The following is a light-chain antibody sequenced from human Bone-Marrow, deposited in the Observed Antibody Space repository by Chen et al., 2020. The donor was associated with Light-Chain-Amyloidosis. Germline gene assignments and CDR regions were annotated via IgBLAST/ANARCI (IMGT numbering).Light chain of an antibody. CDR2: GAS. CDR1: QSVSSN. V-gene: IGKV3-15*01. J-gene: IGKJ4*01. CDR3: QQYNNWPGLT. Sequence: ELVMTQSPATLSVSPGERATLSCRASQSVSSNLAWYQQKPGQAPRLLIYGASTRATGIPARFSGSGSGTEFTLTISSLQSEDFAVYYCQQYNNWPGLTFGGGTKVEIK.